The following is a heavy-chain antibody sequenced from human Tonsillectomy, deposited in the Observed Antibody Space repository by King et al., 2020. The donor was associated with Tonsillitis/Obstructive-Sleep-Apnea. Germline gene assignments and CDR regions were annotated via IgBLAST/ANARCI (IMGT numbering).Heavy chain of an antibody. V-gene: IGHV3-74*01. CDR3: ARDLWSDAFDI. D-gene: IGHD2-21*01. CDR1: GFTFSSYW. J-gene: IGHJ3*02. Sequence: VQLVESGGGLIQPGGSLRLSCAASGFTFSSYWIHWVRQAPGKGLVWVSRINSDGSSTSYADSVKGRFTISRDNAKNTLHLQMNRLRAEDTALYYCARDLWSDAFDIWGQGTMVTVSS. CDR2: INSDGSST.